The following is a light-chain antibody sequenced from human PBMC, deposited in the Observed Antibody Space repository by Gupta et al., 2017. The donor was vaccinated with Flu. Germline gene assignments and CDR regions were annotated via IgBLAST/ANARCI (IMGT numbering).Light chain of an antibody. CDR1: QSVTNNY. V-gene: IGKV3-20*01. J-gene: IGKJ3*01. Sequence: GTLSLSPGEGATLSCRASQSVTNNYLAWYQQSPGQPPRLLIYRTSTRATGSPDRFSGSGSGTDFTLTISRLEPDDSAVYYCQQYGTSLFTFGPGTKVDIK. CDR3: QQYGTSLFT. CDR2: RTS.